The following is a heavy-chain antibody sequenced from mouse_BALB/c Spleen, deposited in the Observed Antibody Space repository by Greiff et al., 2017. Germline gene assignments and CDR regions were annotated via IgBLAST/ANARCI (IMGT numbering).Heavy chain of an antibody. CDR3: ARVYGNPYAMDY. CDR2: ISSGGSYT. CDR1: GFTFSSYA. J-gene: IGHJ4*01. Sequence: EVMLVESGGGLVKPGGSLKLSCAASGFTFSSYAMSWVRQSPEKRLEWVAEISSGGSYTYYPDTVTGRFTISRDNAKNTLYLEMSSLRSEDTAMYYCARVYGNPYAMDYWGQGTSVTVSA. V-gene: IGHV5-9-4*01. D-gene: IGHD2-10*02.